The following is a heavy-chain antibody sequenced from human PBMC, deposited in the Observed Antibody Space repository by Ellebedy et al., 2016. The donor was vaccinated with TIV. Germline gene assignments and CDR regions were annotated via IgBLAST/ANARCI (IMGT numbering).Heavy chain of an antibody. J-gene: IGHJ6*02. V-gene: IGHV1-2*04. Sequence: ASVKVSCXASGYTFTGYYMHWVRQAPGQGLEWMGWINPNSGGTNYAQKFQGWVTMTRDTSISTAYMELSRLRSDDTAVYYCAREWELLGGMDVWGQGTTVTVSS. CDR1: GYTFTGYY. CDR3: AREWELLGGMDV. D-gene: IGHD1-26*01. CDR2: INPNSGGT.